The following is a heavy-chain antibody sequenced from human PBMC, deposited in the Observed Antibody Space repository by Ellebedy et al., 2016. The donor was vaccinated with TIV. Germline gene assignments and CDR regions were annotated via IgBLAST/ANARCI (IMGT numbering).Heavy chain of an antibody. Sequence: MPSETLSLTCDVSGGSISSSHWWNWVRQPPGKGLEWIGQIYHSGNTNYSPSLKSRVTMSVDTSRNQFSLNLSSVTAADTAVYYCARTFYYESSGYQLFDDWGQGTLVTVSS. D-gene: IGHD3-22*01. CDR1: GGSISSSHW. V-gene: IGHV4-4*02. CDR3: ARTFYYESSGYQLFDD. J-gene: IGHJ4*02. CDR2: IYHSGNT.